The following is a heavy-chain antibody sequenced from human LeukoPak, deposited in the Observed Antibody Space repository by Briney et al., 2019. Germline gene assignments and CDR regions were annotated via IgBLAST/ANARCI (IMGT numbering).Heavy chain of an antibody. V-gene: IGHV3-23*01. CDR3: AKAPRAPQVATILAFDY. J-gene: IGHJ4*02. CDR2: ISGSGGST. D-gene: IGHD5-12*01. Sequence: GGSLRLSCAASGFTFSSYAMSWVRQAPGKGLEWGSAISGSGGSTYYADSVKGRFTISRDNSKNTLYLQMNSLRAEDTAVYYCAKAPRAPQVATILAFDYWGQGTLVTVSS. CDR1: GFTFSSYA.